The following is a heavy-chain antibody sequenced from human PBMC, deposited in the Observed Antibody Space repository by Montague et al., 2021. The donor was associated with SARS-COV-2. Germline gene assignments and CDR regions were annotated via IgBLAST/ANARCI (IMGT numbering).Heavy chain of an antibody. V-gene: IGHV4-39*01. CDR2: IYDSGST. CDR1: GGSISSSSYY. CDR3: AGQLLWCGELHLYAFDI. Sequence: SETLSLTCTVSGGSISSSSYYWGWMRQPPGKGLEWIGSIYDSGSTYYNPSRKSRVTISVDTSKNQFSLRLSTVTAADTAVYYCAGQLLWCGELHLYAFDIWGQGTMVTVSS. D-gene: IGHD3-10*01. J-gene: IGHJ3*02.